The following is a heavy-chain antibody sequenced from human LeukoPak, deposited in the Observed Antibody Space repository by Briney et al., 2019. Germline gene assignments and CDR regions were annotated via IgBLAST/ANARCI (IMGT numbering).Heavy chain of an antibody. CDR2: INHSGST. Sequence: SETLSLTCAVYGGSFSGYYWSWIRQPPGKGLEWIGEINHSGSTNCNPSLKSRVTISVDTSKNQFSLKLSSVTAADTAVYYCARGYSYRRRVYYYMDVWGKGTTVTVSS. D-gene: IGHD5-18*01. J-gene: IGHJ6*03. CDR3: ARGYSYRRRVYYYMDV. CDR1: GGSFSGYY. V-gene: IGHV4-34*01.